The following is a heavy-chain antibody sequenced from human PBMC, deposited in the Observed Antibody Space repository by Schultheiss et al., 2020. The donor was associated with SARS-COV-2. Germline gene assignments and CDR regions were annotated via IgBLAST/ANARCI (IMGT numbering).Heavy chain of an antibody. V-gene: IGHV3-33*01. D-gene: IGHD2-2*01. CDR1: GFTFSNYG. J-gene: IGHJ6*02. CDR3: ASDSRYCSNTTCPYVFYYGMDV. Sequence: GGSLRLSCAASGFTFSNYGMHWVRQAPGKGLEWMAVIWYDGSHKYYADSVKGRFTISRDNSKDTLYLQMNSLGAEDTAVYYCASDSRYCSNTTCPYVFYYGMDVWGQGTTVTVAS. CDR2: IWYDGSHK.